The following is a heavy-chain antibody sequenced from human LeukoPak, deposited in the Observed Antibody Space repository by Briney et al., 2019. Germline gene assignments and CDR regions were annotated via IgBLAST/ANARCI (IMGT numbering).Heavy chain of an antibody. V-gene: IGHV1-18*01. Sequence: ASVKVSCKASGYTFSSYGISWVRQAPGQGLEWMGWISAYNGNTNYAQKLQGRVTMTTDTSTGTAYMELRSLRSDDTAVYYCARVGDPVIGYCSGGSCYNDDYWGQGTLVTVSS. CDR1: GYTFSSYG. CDR2: ISAYNGNT. CDR3: ARVGDPVIGYCSGGSCYNDDY. J-gene: IGHJ4*02. D-gene: IGHD2-15*01.